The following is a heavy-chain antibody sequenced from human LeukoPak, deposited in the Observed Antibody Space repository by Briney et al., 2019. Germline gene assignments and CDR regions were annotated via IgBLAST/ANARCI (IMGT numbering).Heavy chain of an antibody. CDR1: GGSISSGGYY. Sequence: SETLSLTCTVSGGSISSGGYYWSWIRQHPGKGLEWIGNIYYSGSTNYNPSLKSRITISVDTSKNQFSLKLSSVTAADTAVYYCTRGFAGSSTNYAYPCGYWGQGTLVTVSS. J-gene: IGHJ4*02. V-gene: IGHV4-31*03. CDR3: TRGFAGSSTNYAYPCGY. CDR2: IYYSGST. D-gene: IGHD2-2*01.